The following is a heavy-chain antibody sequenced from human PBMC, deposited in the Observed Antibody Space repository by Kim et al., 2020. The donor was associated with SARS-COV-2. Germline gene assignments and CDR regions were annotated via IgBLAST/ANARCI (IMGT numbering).Heavy chain of an antibody. Sequence: SETLSLTCVVSGGSIANDYWSWVRQPPGKGLEWIGYGSHSGSTNYNPSLKSRVTMSLDTSKNQFSLKLTSVAAADTAVDYCARVTTVIPFDFWGQGILVTVSS. CDR1: GGSIANDY. J-gene: IGHJ4*02. D-gene: IGHD4-17*01. CDR3: ARVTTVIPFDF. CDR2: GSHSGST. V-gene: IGHV4-59*01.